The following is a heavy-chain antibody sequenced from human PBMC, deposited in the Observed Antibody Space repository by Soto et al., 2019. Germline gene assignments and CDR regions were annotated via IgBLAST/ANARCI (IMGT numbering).Heavy chain of an antibody. V-gene: IGHV1-18*01. CDR2: ISTYSGDT. CDR3: ARHHGPTTSENWFDP. Sequence: QVHLVQSGVEVKTPWASVKVSCQASGYTFFTYDISWVRQAPGQGLEWMGWISTYSGDTKYAQKFKGRVTMTTDTSPTTAYLELRSLRSDDTAVYYCARHHGPTTSENWFDPWGQGNLVNVSS. D-gene: IGHD5-12*01. CDR1: GYTFFTYD. J-gene: IGHJ5*02.